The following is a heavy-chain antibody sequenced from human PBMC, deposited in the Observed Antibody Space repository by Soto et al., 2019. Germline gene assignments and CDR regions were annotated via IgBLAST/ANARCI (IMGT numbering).Heavy chain of an antibody. CDR2: IIPIFGTA. J-gene: IGHJ6*02. D-gene: IGHD2-2*01. CDR3: ARKELVVPAAMVYYYYYYGMDF. V-gene: IGHV1-69*13. Sequence: GASVKVSCKASGGTFSSYAISWVRQTPGQGLEWMGGIIPIFGTANYAQKFQGRVTITADESTSTAYMELSSLRSEDTAVYYCARKELVVPAAMVYYYYYYGMDFWGQGTTVTVPS. CDR1: GGTFSSYA.